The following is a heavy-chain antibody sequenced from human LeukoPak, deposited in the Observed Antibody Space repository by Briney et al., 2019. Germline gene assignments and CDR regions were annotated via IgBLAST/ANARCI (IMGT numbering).Heavy chain of an antibody. CDR1: GYTFTSYG. J-gene: IGHJ5*02. CDR3: ARGRIRYYYDSSGFLRDWFDP. V-gene: IGHV1-18*01. CDR2: ISGYNGNT. Sequence: GASVKVSCKASGYTFTSYGISWVRQAPGQGLEWMGWISGYNGNTHYAQKLQGRVTMTTETSTSTAYMELRSLRSDDTAVYYCARGRIRYYYDSSGFLRDWFDPWGQGTLVTVSS. D-gene: IGHD3-22*01.